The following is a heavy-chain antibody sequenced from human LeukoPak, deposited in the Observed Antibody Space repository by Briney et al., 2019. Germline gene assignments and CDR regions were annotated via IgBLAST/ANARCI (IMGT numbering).Heavy chain of an antibody. V-gene: IGHV3-74*01. Sequence: PGGSLRLSCAASGFTFSSYWMHWVRHAPGKRLVWVSRINSDGSSTSYADSVKGRFTISRDNAKNTLYLQMNSLRAEDTAVYYCARGPPDFWSGYSLDYWGQGTLVTVSS. CDR2: INSDGSST. CDR3: ARGPPDFWSGYSLDY. D-gene: IGHD3-3*01. CDR1: GFTFSSYW. J-gene: IGHJ4*02.